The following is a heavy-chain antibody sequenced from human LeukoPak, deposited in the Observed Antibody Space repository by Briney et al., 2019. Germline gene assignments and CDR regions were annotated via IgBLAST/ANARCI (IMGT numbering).Heavy chain of an antibody. CDR1: GGSISSYY. J-gene: IGHJ3*02. CDR2: IYYSGST. V-gene: IGHV4-59*01. Sequence: SETLSHTCTVSGGSISSYYWSWIRQPPGKGLEWIGYIYYSGSTNYNPSLKSRVTISVDTSKNQFSLKLSSVTAADTAVYYCARFAGLYYYDSSGYPGAFDIWGQGTMVTVSS. D-gene: IGHD3-22*01. CDR3: ARFAGLYYYDSSGYPGAFDI.